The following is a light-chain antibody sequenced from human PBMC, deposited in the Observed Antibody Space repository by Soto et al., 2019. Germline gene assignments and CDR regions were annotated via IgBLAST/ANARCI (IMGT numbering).Light chain of an antibody. CDR2: GAS. CDR1: QSVSSN. J-gene: IGKJ5*01. Sequence: ETVMTQSPATLSVSPGERATLSCRASQSVSSNVAWYQQKPGQAPRLLISGASTRATGVPARFSGSGSGTEFTLTISSLQSEDFAVYYCQQYNNWPPITFGQGTRLEIK. CDR3: QQYNNWPPIT. V-gene: IGKV3-15*01.